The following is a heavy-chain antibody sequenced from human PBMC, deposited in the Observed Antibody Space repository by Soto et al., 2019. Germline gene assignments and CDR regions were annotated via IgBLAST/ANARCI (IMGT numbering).Heavy chain of an antibody. CDR3: TRGAGAVKAMFTNYYYGLDV. Sequence: GGSLRLSCAASGFTFSDHYMDWVRQAPGKGLEWVARTRNKANSYTTEYAASVKGRFTISRDDSKNSLYLQMSSLKTEDTAVYYCTRGAGAVKAMFTNYYYGLDVWGQGTTVTVSS. CDR2: TRNKANSYTT. V-gene: IGHV3-72*01. D-gene: IGHD5-18*01. CDR1: GFTFSDHY. J-gene: IGHJ6*02.